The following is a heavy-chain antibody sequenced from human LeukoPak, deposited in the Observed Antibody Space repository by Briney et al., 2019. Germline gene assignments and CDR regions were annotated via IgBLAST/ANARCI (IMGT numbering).Heavy chain of an antibody. J-gene: IGHJ4*02. CDR3: ARDLGGGSINFDY. V-gene: IGHV1-69*04. CDR2: IIPILGIA. D-gene: IGHD2-15*01. CDR1: GGTFSSYA. Sequence: ASVKVSCKASGGTFSSYAIGWVRQAPGQGLEWMGRIIPILGIANYAQKFQGRVTITADKSTSTAYMELSSLRSEDTAVYYCARDLGGGSINFDYWGQGTLVTVSS.